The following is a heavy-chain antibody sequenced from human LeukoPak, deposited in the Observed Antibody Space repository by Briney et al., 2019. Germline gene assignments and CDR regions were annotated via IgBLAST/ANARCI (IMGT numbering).Heavy chain of an antibody. J-gene: IGHJ4*02. CDR1: GGSITSGGYY. D-gene: IGHD4-23*01. CDR3: AREVVTPPLDYFDY. V-gene: IGHV4-31*03. CDR2: IYYSGST. Sequence: PSQTLSLTCTVSGGSITSGGYYWSWIRQHPGKGLEWIGYIYYSGSTYYNPSLKSRVTMSVDTSKNQFSLKLSSVTAADTAVYHCAREVVTPPLDYFDYWGQGTLVTVSS.